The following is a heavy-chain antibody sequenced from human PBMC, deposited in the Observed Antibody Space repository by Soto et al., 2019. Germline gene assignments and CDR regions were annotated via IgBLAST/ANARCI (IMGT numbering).Heavy chain of an antibody. CDR1: GGSISSGGYY. J-gene: IGHJ5*02. D-gene: IGHD4-17*01. Sequence: SETLSLTCTVSGGSISSGGYYWSWIRQHPGKGLEWIGYIYYSGSTYYNPSLKSRVTISVDTSKNQFSLKLSSVTAADTAVYYCASSRGDYGNWFDPWGQGTLVTVSS. CDR2: IYYSGST. CDR3: ASSRGDYGNWFDP. V-gene: IGHV4-31*03.